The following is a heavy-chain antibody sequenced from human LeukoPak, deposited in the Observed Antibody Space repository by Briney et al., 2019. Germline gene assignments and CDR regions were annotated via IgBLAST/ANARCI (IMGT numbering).Heavy chain of an antibody. CDR1: GYTFTSYD. Sequence: ASVKVSCKASGYTFTSYDINWVRQATGQGLEWMGWMNPNSGNTDYAQKFQGRVTMTRNTSISTAYMELSSLRSEDTAVYYCARSGYGGNSFDYWGQGTLVTVSS. CDR2: MNPNSGNT. D-gene: IGHD4-23*01. J-gene: IGHJ4*02. CDR3: ARSGYGGNSFDY. V-gene: IGHV1-8*01.